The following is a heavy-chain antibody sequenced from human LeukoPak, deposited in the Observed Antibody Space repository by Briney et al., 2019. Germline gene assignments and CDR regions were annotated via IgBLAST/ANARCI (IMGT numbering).Heavy chain of an antibody. CDR1: GYTFTGYY. CDR3: ARETLIRFLEWFPYFDY. J-gene: IGHJ4*02. D-gene: IGHD3-3*01. CDR2: INPNSGGT. Sequence: EASVKVSCKASGYTFTGYYMHWVRQAPGQGLEWMGWINPNSGGTNYAQKFQGRVTMTRDTSISTAYMELSRLRSDDTAVYYCARETLIRFLEWFPYFDYWGQGTLVTVSS. V-gene: IGHV1-2*02.